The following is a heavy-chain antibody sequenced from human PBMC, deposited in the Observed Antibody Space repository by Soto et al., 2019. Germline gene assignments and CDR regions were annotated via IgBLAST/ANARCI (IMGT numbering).Heavy chain of an antibody. Sequence: GESLKISCKASGYSFTSYWIGWVRQMPGKGLEWMGIIYPSDSDTRYSPSFLGQVTISVDKSISTAYLQWSSLKASDTAMYYCARPTVTNDAFDVWGQGAMVTVSS. D-gene: IGHD4-17*01. V-gene: IGHV5-51*01. J-gene: IGHJ3*01. CDR3: ARPTVTNDAFDV. CDR2: IYPSDSDT. CDR1: GYSFTSYW.